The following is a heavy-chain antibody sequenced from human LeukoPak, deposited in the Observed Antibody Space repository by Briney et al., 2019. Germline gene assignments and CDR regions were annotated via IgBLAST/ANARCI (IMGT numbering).Heavy chain of an antibody. Sequence: GGSLRLSCAASGFTVSSNYMSWVRQAPGKGLEWVSVIYSGGSTYYADSVKGRFTISRDNSKNTLYLRMNSLRAEDTAVYYCARGIAVAGTNYFDYWGQGTLVTVSS. CDR1: GFTVSSNY. V-gene: IGHV3-53*01. CDR3: ARGIAVAGTNYFDY. D-gene: IGHD6-19*01. J-gene: IGHJ4*02. CDR2: IYSGGST.